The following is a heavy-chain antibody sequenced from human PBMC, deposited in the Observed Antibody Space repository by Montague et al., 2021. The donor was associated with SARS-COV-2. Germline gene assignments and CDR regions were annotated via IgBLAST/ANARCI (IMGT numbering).Heavy chain of an antibody. CDR2: IYNGGSST. CDR1: GFTFSSYA. V-gene: IGHV3-23*03. Sequence: SRRLSFAASGFTFSSYAMSWVRQAPGKGLEWVSVIYNGGSSTYYADSVKGRFTISRDNSKNTLYLQMNSLRAEDTAVYYCAKASGGFGVYYGMDVWGQGTTVTVSS. D-gene: IGHD3-16*01. CDR3: AKASGGFGVYYGMDV. J-gene: IGHJ6*02.